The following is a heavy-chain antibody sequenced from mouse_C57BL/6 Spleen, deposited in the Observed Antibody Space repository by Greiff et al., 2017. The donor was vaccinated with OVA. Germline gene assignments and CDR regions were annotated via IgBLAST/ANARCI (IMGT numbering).Heavy chain of an antibody. V-gene: IGHV1-9*01. Sequence: VQLQQSGAELMKPGASVKLSCKATGYTFTGYWIEWVKQRPGHGLEWIGEILPGSGSTNYTEKFKGKATFTADTSSNTAYMQLSSLTTEDSAIYYCARNYGSPYWYFDVWGTGTTVTVSS. D-gene: IGHD1-1*01. CDR1: GYTFTGYW. CDR2: ILPGSGST. CDR3: ARNYGSPYWYFDV. J-gene: IGHJ1*03.